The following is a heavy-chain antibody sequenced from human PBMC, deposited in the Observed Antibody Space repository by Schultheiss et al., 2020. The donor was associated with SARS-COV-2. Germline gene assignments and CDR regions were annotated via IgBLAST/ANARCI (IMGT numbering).Heavy chain of an antibody. CDR1: GGSISSGGYY. D-gene: IGHD5-18*01. V-gene: IGHV4-31*03. Sequence: LRLSCTVSGGSISSGGYYWSWIRQHPGKGLEWIGYIYYSGSTYYNPSLKSRVTISVDTSKNQFSLNLSSVTAADTAVYYCASISHSYGDYWGQGTLVTVSS. CDR2: IYYSGST. J-gene: IGHJ4*02. CDR3: ASISHSYGDY.